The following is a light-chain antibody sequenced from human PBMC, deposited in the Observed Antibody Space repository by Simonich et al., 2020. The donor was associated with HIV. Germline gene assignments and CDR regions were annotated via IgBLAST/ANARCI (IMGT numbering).Light chain of an antibody. V-gene: IGLV2-8*01. CDR3: SAYAGSNWV. CDR2: EVS. CDR1: SSDVGGHNY. Sequence: SALTQHGSVSGSPGQSVTISCTGTSSDVGGHNYVSWYQQHPGKAPKLMIYEVSKRPSGVPDRFSGSKSGNTASLTVAGLQAEDEAAYCCSAYAGSNWVFGGGTKLTVL. J-gene: IGLJ3*02.